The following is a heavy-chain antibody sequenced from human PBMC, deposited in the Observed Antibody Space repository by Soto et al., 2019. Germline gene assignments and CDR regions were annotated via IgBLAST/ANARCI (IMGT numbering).Heavy chain of an antibody. CDR2: ITASGRTT. V-gene: IGHV3-23*01. J-gene: IGHJ4*02. CDR1: GFTLTQYA. Sequence: LRLSCAASGFTLTQYAMNWVRQSPGEWLEWVSRITASGRTTYYAESVKGRFTITRDHSRNMLYVQMNSLRDEDTALYSCAKDGALCSDSSANSFGYCGQRTLVTASS. D-gene: IGHD3-22*01. CDR3: AKDGALCSDSSANSFGY.